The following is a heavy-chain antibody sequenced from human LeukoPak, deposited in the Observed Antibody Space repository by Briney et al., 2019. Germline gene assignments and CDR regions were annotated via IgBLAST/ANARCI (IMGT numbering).Heavy chain of an antibody. Sequence: GESRKISCKGSGYSFTSYWIGWVRQMPGKGLEWMGIIYPGDSDTRYSPSFQGQVTISADKSISTAYLQWSSLKASDTAMYYCARHQDYDFWSGPVDWFDPWGQGTLVTVSS. J-gene: IGHJ5*02. D-gene: IGHD3-3*01. V-gene: IGHV5-51*01. CDR1: GYSFTSYW. CDR2: IYPGDSDT. CDR3: ARHQDYDFWSGPVDWFDP.